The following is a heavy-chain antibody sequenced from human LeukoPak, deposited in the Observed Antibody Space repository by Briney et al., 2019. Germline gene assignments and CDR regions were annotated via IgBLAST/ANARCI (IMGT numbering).Heavy chain of an antibody. D-gene: IGHD5-12*01. CDR3: GGGGYDLGGYYYYYMDV. Sequence: GSSVKVSCKASGGTFSSYAISWVRQAPGQGLEWMGGIIPIFGTANYAQKFQGRVTITTDESTSTAYMELSSLRSEDTAVYYCGGGGYDLGGYYYYYMDVWGKGTTVTVSS. V-gene: IGHV1-69*05. CDR2: IIPIFGTA. CDR1: GGTFSSYA. J-gene: IGHJ6*03.